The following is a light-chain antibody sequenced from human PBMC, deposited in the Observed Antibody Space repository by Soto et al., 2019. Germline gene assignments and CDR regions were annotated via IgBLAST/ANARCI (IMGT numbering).Light chain of an antibody. CDR2: AAS. CDR3: QQSYSTPPYT. CDR1: QSISSY. J-gene: IGKJ2*01. Sequence: DIQMTQSPSSLSASVGDRVTITCRASQSISSYLNWYQQKPGKAPKLLIYAASSLQRGVTSRFSGSGSGTDFTLTISSLQPEDFATYYCQQSYSTPPYTFGQETMLEIK. V-gene: IGKV1-39*01.